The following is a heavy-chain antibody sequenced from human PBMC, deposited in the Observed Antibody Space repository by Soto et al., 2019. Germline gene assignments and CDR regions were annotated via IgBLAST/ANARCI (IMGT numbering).Heavy chain of an antibody. V-gene: IGHV3-30-3*01. Sequence: GGSLRLSCAASGFTFSSYAMHWVRQAPGKGLEWVAVISYDGSNKYYADSVKGRFTISRDNSKNTLYLQMNSLRAEDTAVYYCARDSYSRSTYYYYYGMDVWGQGTTVTVSS. CDR3: ARDSYSRSTYYYYYGMDV. CDR1: GFTFSSYA. J-gene: IGHJ6*02. CDR2: ISYDGSNK. D-gene: IGHD6-13*01.